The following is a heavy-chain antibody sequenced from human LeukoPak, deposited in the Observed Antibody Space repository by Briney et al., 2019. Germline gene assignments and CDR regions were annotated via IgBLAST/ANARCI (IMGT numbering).Heavy chain of an antibody. CDR2: IIPIFGTA. D-gene: IGHD1-14*01. Sequence: ASVKVSCKASGGTFSSYAISWVRQAPGQGGEWMGGIIPIFGTANYAQKFQGRVTITTDESTSTAYMELSSLRSEDTAVYYCAREPYRGQFDYWGQGTLVTVSS. J-gene: IGHJ4*02. V-gene: IGHV1-69*05. CDR1: GGTFSSYA. CDR3: AREPYRGQFDY.